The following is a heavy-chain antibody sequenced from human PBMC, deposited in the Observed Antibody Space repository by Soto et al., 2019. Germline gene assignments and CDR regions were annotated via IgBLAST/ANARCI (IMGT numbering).Heavy chain of an antibody. V-gene: IGHV1-69*13. CDR3: ATTPITIFGVVIVEDTYGMDV. Sequence: SLKVSCKASGGTFSSYAISWVRQAPGQGLEWMGGIIPIFGTANYAQKFQGRVTITADESTSTAYMELSSLRSEDTAVYYCATTPITIFGVVIVEDTYGMDVWGQGTTVTVSS. J-gene: IGHJ6*02. D-gene: IGHD3-3*01. CDR1: GGTFSSYA. CDR2: IIPIFGTA.